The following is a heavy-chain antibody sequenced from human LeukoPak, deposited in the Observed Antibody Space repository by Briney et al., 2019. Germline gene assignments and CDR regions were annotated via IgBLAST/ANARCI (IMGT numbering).Heavy chain of an antibody. Sequence: SETLSLTCAVSGGSISSGGYSWSWIRKPPGKGLEWIGYIYHSGSTYYNPSLKSRVTISVDRSKNQFSLKLSSVTAADTAVYYCARDDSSSWSGGGWFDPWGQGTLVTVSS. J-gene: IGHJ5*02. CDR1: GGSISSGGYS. CDR3: ARDDSSSWSGGGWFDP. CDR2: IYHSGST. V-gene: IGHV4-30-2*01. D-gene: IGHD6-13*01.